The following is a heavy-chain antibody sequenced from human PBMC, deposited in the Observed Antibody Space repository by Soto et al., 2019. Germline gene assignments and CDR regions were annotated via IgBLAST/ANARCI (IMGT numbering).Heavy chain of an antibody. Sequence: PSETLSLTCSVSGGSISSSSYFWGWIRQPPGKGLEWIGSIYYSGSTYYNPSLKSRVTVSVDTSKNQFSLKLSSVTAADTAVYYCARLSGYDSVRPPGIAAAGYFDYWGQGTLVTVSS. V-gene: IGHV4-39*01. CDR1: GGSISSSSYF. CDR2: IYYSGST. D-gene: IGHD6-13*01. J-gene: IGHJ4*02. CDR3: ARLSGYDSVRPPGIAAAGYFDY.